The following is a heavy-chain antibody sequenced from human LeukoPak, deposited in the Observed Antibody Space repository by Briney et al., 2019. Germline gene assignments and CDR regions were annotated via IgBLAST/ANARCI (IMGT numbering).Heavy chain of an antibody. CDR2: INPDGTTT. D-gene: IGHD6-19*01. V-gene: IGHV3-74*01. CDR1: GFTFSTYW. Sequence: GGSLRLSCAASGFTFSTYWMHWVREAPGKGLVWVSRINPDGTTTSYADSVKGRFTISRDNAKDTVYLQMNSLRAEDTAVYYCARVSIGWYSFDYWGQGTLVTVSS. J-gene: IGHJ4*02. CDR3: ARVSIGWYSFDY.